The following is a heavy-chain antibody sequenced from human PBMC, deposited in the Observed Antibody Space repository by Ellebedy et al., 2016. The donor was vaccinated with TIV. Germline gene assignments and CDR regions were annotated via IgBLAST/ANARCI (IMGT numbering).Heavy chain of an antibody. V-gene: IGHV3-23*01. D-gene: IGHD3-9*01. J-gene: IGHJ4*02. CDR3: AKATSGGWGSFDWVAFDY. Sequence: GESLKISCAASGFTVSSNYMRWVRQAPGKGLEWVSAISGIAGSSYYADSVKGRFTISRDNSKNTLFLQVNSLRVEDTAVYYCAKATSGGWGSFDWVAFDYWGQGALVTVSS. CDR1: GFTVSSNY. CDR2: ISGIAGSS.